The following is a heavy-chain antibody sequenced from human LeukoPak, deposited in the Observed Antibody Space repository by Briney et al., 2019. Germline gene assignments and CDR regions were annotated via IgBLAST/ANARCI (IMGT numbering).Heavy chain of an antibody. Sequence: SETLSLTCTIYGDSISSYYWSWIRQPPGKGLEWIGYIYYSGSTNYNHSLKSRVTISVDTSKNQFSLKLSSVTAADTAVYYCARGAMVRGVIIPPDYWGQGTLVTVSS. CDR3: ARGAMVRGVIIPPDY. V-gene: IGHV4-59*08. CDR2: IYYSGST. J-gene: IGHJ4*02. CDR1: GDSISSYY. D-gene: IGHD3-10*01.